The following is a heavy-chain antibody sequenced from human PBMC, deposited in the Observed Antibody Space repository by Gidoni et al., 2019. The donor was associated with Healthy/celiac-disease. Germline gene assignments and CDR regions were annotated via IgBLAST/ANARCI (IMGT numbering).Heavy chain of an antibody. Sequence: QLQLQESGPGLVKPSETLSLTCTVSGGSISSSSYSWGWIRQPPGKGLEWIGSIYYSGRTYYNPSLKSRVTISVDTSKNQFSLKLSSVTAADTAVYYCARRAPYCGGDCYSPTDAFDIWGQGTMVTVSS. D-gene: IGHD2-21*02. CDR3: ARRAPYCGGDCYSPTDAFDI. CDR1: GGSISSSSYS. J-gene: IGHJ3*02. V-gene: IGHV4-39*01. CDR2: IYYSGRT.